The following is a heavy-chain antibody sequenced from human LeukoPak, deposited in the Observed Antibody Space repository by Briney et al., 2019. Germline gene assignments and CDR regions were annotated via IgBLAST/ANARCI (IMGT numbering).Heavy chain of an antibody. CDR1: GFTFSSYS. CDR3: ARADIVVVPAVVYYYYGMDV. J-gene: IGHJ6*02. D-gene: IGHD2-2*01. Sequence: PGGSLRLSCAASGFTFSSYSMNWVRQAPGKGLEWVSSISSSSSYIYYADSVKGRFTISRDNAKNSLYLQMNSLRAEDTAVYYCARADIVVVPAVVYYYYGMDVWAKGPRSPSP. V-gene: IGHV3-21*01. CDR2: ISSSSSYI.